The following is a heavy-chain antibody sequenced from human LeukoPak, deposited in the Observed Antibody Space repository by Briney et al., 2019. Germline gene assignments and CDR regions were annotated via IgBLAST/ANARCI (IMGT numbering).Heavy chain of an antibody. Sequence: SETLSLTCTVSGGSISSSSYYWGWIRQPPGKGLEWIGSIYYSGSTNYNPSLKSRVTISIDTSKNQFSLKLSSVTAADTAVYYCARHYSSGWYDFDYWGQGTLVTVSS. CDR1: GGSISSSSYY. V-gene: IGHV4-39*01. D-gene: IGHD6-19*01. CDR2: IYYSGST. J-gene: IGHJ4*02. CDR3: ARHYSSGWYDFDY.